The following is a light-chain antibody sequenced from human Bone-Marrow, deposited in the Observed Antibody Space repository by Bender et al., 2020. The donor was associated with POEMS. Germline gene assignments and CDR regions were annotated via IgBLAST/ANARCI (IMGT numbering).Light chain of an antibody. CDR3: SSYTSSSTYV. CDR1: SSDVGHYNY. CDR2: DVS. V-gene: IGLV2-14*03. Sequence: QSALTQPRSVSGSPGQSVTISCTGTSSDVGHYNYVSWYQQHPGKVPKLMIYDVSHRPSGVSNRFSGSKSGNTASLTISGLQPEDEADYYCSSYTSSSTYVFGTGTKVTVL. J-gene: IGLJ1*01.